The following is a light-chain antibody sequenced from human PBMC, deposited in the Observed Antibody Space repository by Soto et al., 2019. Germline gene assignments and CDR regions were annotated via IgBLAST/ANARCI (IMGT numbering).Light chain of an antibody. Sequence: QSVLTQPPSVSGAPVQRVTISCTGSSSNIGAGYDVHWYQQLPGTAPKLLIYGNSNRPSGVPDRFSGSKSGTSASLAIPGLQAEDEADYYCQSYDSSLSEVFGGGTTLTVL. CDR2: GNS. CDR1: SSNIGAGYD. V-gene: IGLV1-40*01. J-gene: IGLJ3*02. CDR3: QSYDSSLSEV.